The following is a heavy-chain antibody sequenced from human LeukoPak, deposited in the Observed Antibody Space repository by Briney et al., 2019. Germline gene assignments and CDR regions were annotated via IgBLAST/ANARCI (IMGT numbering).Heavy chain of an antibody. CDR1: GGSISSGGYS. Sequence: SQTLSLTCAVSGGSISSGGYSWSWIRQPPGKGLEWIGYIYHSGSTYYNPSLKSRVTISVDRSKNQFSLKLSSVTAADTAVYYCARGAYLDPWGQGTLVTVSS. J-gene: IGHJ5*02. CDR2: IYHSGST. CDR3: ARGAYLDP. V-gene: IGHV4-30-2*01.